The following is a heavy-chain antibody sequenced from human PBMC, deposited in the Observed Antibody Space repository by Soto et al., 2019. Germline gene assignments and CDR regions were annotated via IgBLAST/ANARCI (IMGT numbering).Heavy chain of an antibody. CDR2: IYPRDSDT. CDR3: ARSTGSSSWYEYNWFDP. V-gene: IGHV5-51*01. J-gene: IGHJ5*02. CDR1: GYSFTIHW. Sequence: GESLKISCNGSGYSFTIHWIGWVRQMPGKGLEWMGIIYPRDSDTRYSPSVEGQVTMSVDKSVSTAYLQWSSLKASDTAMYYCARSTGSSSWYEYNWFDPWGQGTRVTVSS. D-gene: IGHD6-13*01.